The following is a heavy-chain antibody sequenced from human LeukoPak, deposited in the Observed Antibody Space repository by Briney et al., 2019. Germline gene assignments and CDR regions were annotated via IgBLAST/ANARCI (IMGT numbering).Heavy chain of an antibody. Sequence: GGPLRLSCAASGFTFSSYAMSWVRQAPGKGLEWVSAISGSGGSTYYADSVKGRFTISRDNSKNTLYLQMNSLRAEDTAVYYCAKFTASRYNWNYVNNAFDIWGQGTLVTVSS. CDR1: GFTFSSYA. V-gene: IGHV3-23*01. D-gene: IGHD1-7*01. CDR2: ISGSGGST. CDR3: AKFTASRYNWNYVNNAFDI. J-gene: IGHJ4*02.